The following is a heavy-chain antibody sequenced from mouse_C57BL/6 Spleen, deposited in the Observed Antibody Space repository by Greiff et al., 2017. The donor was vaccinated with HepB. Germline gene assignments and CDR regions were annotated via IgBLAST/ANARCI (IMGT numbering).Heavy chain of an antibody. V-gene: IGHV1-14*01. Sequence: VQLKESGPELVKPGASVKMSCKASGYTFTSYVMYWVKQKPGQGLEWIGYIYPYNDGTKYNEKFKGKATLTSDKSSSTAYMELSSLTSEDSAVYYCARSPLLRDIDYWGQGTTVTVSS. CDR1: GYTFTSYV. CDR2: IYPYNDGT. D-gene: IGHD1-2*01. J-gene: IGHJ2*01. CDR3: ARSPLLRDIDY.